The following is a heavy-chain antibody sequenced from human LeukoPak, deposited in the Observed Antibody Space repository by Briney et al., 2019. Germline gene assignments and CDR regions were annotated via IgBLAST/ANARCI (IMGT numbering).Heavy chain of an antibody. CDR1: GGSFSAYY. D-gene: IGHD3/OR15-3a*01. CDR2: INHSGRT. V-gene: IGHV4-34*01. Sequence: SETLSLTCAVYGGSFSAYYWSRIRQAPGRGLEWIGEINHSGRTIYNPSLKSRVTISVDTSKNQFSLKLNSVTAADTAVYYCARGGATPMILRYWGQGTLVTVSS. J-gene: IGHJ4*02. CDR3: ARGGATPMILRY.